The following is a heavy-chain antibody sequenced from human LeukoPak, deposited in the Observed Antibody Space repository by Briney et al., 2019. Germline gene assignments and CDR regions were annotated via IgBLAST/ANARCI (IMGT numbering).Heavy chain of an antibody. D-gene: IGHD6-13*01. CDR1: GGTFSSSA. V-gene: IGHV1-69*13. CDR2: IITIFGTA. J-gene: IGHJ4*02. Sequence: SVKVSCAASGGTFSSSAISWVRQAPGQGLEWMGGIITIFGTANYAQKFQVRVTITEDESTSTAYMELSSLRTEGTDVYYCARRRGAEAAPGYFDYWGQGTLVTVSS. CDR3: ARRRGAEAAPGYFDY.